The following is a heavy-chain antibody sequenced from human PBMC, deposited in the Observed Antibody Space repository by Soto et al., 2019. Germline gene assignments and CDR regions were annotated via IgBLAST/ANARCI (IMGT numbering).Heavy chain of an antibody. D-gene: IGHD2-21*01. J-gene: IGHJ3*01. Sequence: PGGSLRLSCAASGFTFSSYWMHWVRQAPGKGLVWVSHIYNDGSNTNYADSVKGRFTISRDSAKNSLYLQMKSLRSEDTAVYFCVREYCAGGACSDAFDLWGQGTLVTVSS. CDR2: IYNDGSNT. CDR3: VREYCAGGACSDAFDL. CDR1: GFTFSSYW. V-gene: IGHV3-74*01.